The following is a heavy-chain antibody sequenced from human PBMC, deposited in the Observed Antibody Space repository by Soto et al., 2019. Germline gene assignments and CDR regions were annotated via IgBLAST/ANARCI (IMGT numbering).Heavy chain of an antibody. Sequence: SETLSLTCAVYGGSFSDYSWTWIRQPPGKGLEWIGEINHSGSTYYNPSLMSRVTISVDTSKNQFSLKLTSVTAADTAVYYCASRRDYYGMDVWGQGTTVTVSS. CDR1: GGSFSDYS. CDR3: ASRRDYYGMDV. V-gene: IGHV4-34*01. CDR2: INHSGST. J-gene: IGHJ6*02.